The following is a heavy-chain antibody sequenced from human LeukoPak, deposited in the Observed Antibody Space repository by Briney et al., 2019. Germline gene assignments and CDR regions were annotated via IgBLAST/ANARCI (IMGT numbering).Heavy chain of an antibody. CDR3: ARGVAVAGDAFDI. J-gene: IGHJ3*02. Sequence: GASVKVSCKASGDTFSSYAISWVRQAPGQGLEWMGGIIPIFGTANYAQKFQGRVTITTDESTSTAYMELSSLRSEDTAVYYCARGVAVAGDAFDIWGQGTMVTVSS. CDR2: IIPIFGTA. D-gene: IGHD6-19*01. V-gene: IGHV1-69*05. CDR1: GDTFSSYA.